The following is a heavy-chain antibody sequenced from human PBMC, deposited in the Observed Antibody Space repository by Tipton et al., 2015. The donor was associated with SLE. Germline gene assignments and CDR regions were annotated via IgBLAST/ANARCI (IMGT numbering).Heavy chain of an antibody. CDR3: AREDSKHDLGDAFDI. Sequence: SLRLSCAASGFTFSSYGMHWVRQAPGKGLEWVAVIWYDGSNKYYADSVKGRFTISRDNSKNTLYLQMNSLRAEDTAVYYCAREDSKHDLGDAFDIWGQGTMVTVSS. CDR1: GFTFSSYG. CDR2: IWYDGSNK. V-gene: IGHV3-33*01. J-gene: IGHJ3*02. D-gene: IGHD2-21*01.